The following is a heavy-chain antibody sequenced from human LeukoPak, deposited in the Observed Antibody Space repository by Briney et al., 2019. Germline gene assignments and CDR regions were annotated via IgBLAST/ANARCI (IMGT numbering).Heavy chain of an antibody. CDR2: ISSSSSYI. Sequence: GGSLRLSCAASGFTFSSYSMNWVRQAPGKGLEWVSSISSSSSYIYYADSVKGRFTISRDNAKNSLYLQMNSLRAEDTAVYYCARVAPAAIGSEDYYYYYMDVWGKGTTVTVSS. D-gene: IGHD2-2*02. J-gene: IGHJ6*03. V-gene: IGHV3-21*01. CDR1: GFTFSSYS. CDR3: ARVAPAAIGSEDYYYYYMDV.